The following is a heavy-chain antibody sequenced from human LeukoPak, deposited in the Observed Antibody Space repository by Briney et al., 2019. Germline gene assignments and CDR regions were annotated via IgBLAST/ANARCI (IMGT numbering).Heavy chain of an antibody. D-gene: IGHD3-16*01. CDR3: TRGGLGELPDMDY. V-gene: IGHV3-73*01. CDR2: IRSKANSYAT. CDR1: GFTFSGSA. J-gene: IGHJ4*02. Sequence: GGSLRLSCAASGFTFSGSAMHWVRQASGKGLEWVGRIRSKANSYATAYAASVKGRFTISRDDSKNTAYLQMNSLKTEDTAVYYCTRGGLGELPDMDYWGQRTLVTVSS.